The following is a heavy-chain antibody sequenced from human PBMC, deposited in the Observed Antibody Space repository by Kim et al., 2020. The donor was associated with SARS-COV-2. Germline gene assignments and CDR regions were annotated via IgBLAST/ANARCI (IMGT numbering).Heavy chain of an antibody. J-gene: IGHJ4*02. Sequence: GESLKISCKGSGYSFSSYGIGWVRQMPGKGLEWMGIIYPYDSEIRYSPSFEGQVTISVDKSISTAHLQWSSLKASDTAMYYCARRHYYDSPAYLDYWGQGTLVTVSS. CDR2: IYPYDSEI. D-gene: IGHD3-22*01. CDR1: GYSFSSYG. CDR3: ARRHYYDSPAYLDY. V-gene: IGHV5-51*01.